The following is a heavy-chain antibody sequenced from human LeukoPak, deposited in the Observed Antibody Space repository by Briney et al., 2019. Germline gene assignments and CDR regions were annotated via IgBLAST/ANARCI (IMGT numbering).Heavy chain of an antibody. J-gene: IGHJ1*01. V-gene: IGHV3-23*01. Sequence: GGSLRLSCAASGFTFSDYAMSWVRQAPEKGLEWVSTISHVGGTYYADSVRGRFTISRDDSKNMVYLQMDSLRAEDTAVYYCVQEARRDGYKLAPVAEHWGQGTLVTVSS. D-gene: IGHD5-24*01. CDR2: ISHVGGT. CDR3: VQEARRDGYKLAPVAEH. CDR1: GFTFSDYA.